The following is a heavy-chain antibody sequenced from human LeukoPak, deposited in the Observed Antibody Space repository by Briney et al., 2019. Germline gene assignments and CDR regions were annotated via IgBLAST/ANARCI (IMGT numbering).Heavy chain of an antibody. J-gene: IGHJ4*02. V-gene: IGHV1-46*01. CDR3: ARKGIAVAGIEY. CDR2: INPSGGST. D-gene: IGHD6-19*01. CDR1: GYTFTSYY. Sequence: ASVKVSCKASGYTFTSYYMHWVRQAPGQGLEWMGIINPSGGSTSCAQKFQGRATMTRDTSTSTVYMELSSLRSEDTAVYYCARKGIAVAGIEYWGQGTLVTVSS.